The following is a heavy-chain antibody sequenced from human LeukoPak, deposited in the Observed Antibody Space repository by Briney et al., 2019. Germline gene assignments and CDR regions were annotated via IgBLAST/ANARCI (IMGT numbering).Heavy chain of an antibody. Sequence: GGSLRLSCAASGFTVSSHWMHWVRQAPGKGLVWVSRINGAGSSTSYADSVKGRFIISRDNAKNTLYPQVNSLRAEDTAMYYCARVAVAGYDAFDIWGPGTMVTVSS. CDR2: INGAGSST. CDR1: GFTVSSHW. CDR3: ARVAVAGYDAFDI. V-gene: IGHV3-74*01. J-gene: IGHJ3*02. D-gene: IGHD6-19*01.